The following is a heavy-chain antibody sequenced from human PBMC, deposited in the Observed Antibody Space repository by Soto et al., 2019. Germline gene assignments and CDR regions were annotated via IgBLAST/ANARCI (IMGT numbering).Heavy chain of an antibody. Sequence: EASVKVSCKASGYTFTSYAMHWVRQAPGQRLEWMGWINAGNGNTKYSQKFQGRVTITRDTSASTAYMELSSLRSEDTAVYYCASLRNEYDSSGSPGVDPWGQGTLVTV. J-gene: IGHJ5*02. CDR1: GYTFTSYA. V-gene: IGHV1-3*01. D-gene: IGHD3-22*01. CDR2: INAGNGNT. CDR3: ASLRNEYDSSGSPGVDP.